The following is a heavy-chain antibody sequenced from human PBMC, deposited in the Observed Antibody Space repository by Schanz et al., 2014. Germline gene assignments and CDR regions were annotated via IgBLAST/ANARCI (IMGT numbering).Heavy chain of an antibody. CDR2: ISTDGTNT. V-gene: IGHV3-30*04. CDR3: ARRITGTHHNPYYHGMDV. Sequence: QVQLVESGGGVVQPGRSLRLSCAASGFTFRGHAMHWVRQAPGKGLEKVAAISTDGTNTYYAASVRGRFTISRDNSKNTVYLQMDSLRAEDTAVYYCARRITGTHHNPYYHGMDVWGQGTTVTVSS. J-gene: IGHJ6*02. CDR1: GFTFRGHA. D-gene: IGHD1-20*01.